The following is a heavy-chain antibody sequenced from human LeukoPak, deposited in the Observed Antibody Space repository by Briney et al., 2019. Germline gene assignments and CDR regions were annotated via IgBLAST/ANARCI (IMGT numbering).Heavy chain of an antibody. CDR2: ISSSGDTI. D-gene: IGHD6-19*01. CDR1: GFTFSDYN. Sequence: SWGSLRLSCAASGFTFSDYNMNWVRQVPGKGLEWVSYISSSGDTIYYADSVKGRFTISRDNAKNSLSLQMNSLRAEDTAVYYCAREGSRVARRLVHCFDSWGQGTLVTVSS. V-gene: IGHV3-48*01. J-gene: IGHJ4*02. CDR3: AREGSRVARRLVHCFDS.